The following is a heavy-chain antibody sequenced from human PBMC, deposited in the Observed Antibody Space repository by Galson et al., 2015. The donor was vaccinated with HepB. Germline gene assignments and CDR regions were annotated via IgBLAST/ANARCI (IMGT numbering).Heavy chain of an antibody. CDR3: ARDLRPYYYYYMDV. J-gene: IGHJ6*03. CDR2: ISAYNGNT. CDR1: GYTFTSYG. Sequence: SVKVSCKASGYTFTSYGISWVRQAPGQGLEWMGWISAYNGNTNYAQKLQGRVTMTTDTSTSTAYMELRSLRSDDTAVYYCARDLRPYYYYYMDVWGKGTTVTVSS. V-gene: IGHV1-18*01.